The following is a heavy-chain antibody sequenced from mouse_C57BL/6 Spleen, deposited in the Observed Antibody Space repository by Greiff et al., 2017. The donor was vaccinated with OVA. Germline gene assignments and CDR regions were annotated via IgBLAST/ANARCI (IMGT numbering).Heavy chain of an antibody. D-gene: IGHD1-1*01. J-gene: IGHJ3*01. V-gene: IGHV1-55*01. CDR3: ARNGSSWFAY. CDR1: GYTFTSYW. CDR2: IYPGSGST. Sequence: QVQLQQPGAELVKPGASVKLSCKASGYTFTSYWITWVKQRPGQGLEWIGDIYPGSGSTNYNEKFKGKATLTVDTTSSTAYMQLSSLTSEDSAVYYCARNGSSWFAYWGQGTLVTVSA.